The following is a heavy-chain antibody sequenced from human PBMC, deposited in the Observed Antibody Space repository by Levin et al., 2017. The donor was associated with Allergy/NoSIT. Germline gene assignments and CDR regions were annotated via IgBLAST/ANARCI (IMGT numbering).Heavy chain of an antibody. J-gene: IGHJ4*02. CDR2: ISGSSDHI. V-gene: IGHV3-21*01. Sequence: GESLKISCSASGFTFRSYSMNWVRQAPGKGLEWVSYISGSSDHIYYADSVKGRFTTSRDNAKNSLYLQMNSLRAEDTAVYYCAREAAAGQTDYWGQGTLVTVSS. D-gene: IGHD6-13*01. CDR1: GFTFRSYS. CDR3: AREAAAGQTDY.